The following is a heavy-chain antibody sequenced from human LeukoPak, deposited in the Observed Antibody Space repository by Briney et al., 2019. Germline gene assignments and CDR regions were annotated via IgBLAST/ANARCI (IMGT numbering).Heavy chain of an antibody. J-gene: IGHJ5*02. V-gene: IGHV1-18*01. D-gene: IGHD3-9*01. CDR1: GYTFTSYG. CDR3: ARDELGYYDILTGYYEANWFDP. Sequence: ASVKVSCKASGYTFTSYGISWVRQAPGQGLEWMGWISAYNGNTNYAQKLQGRVTMTTDTSTSTAYMELRSLRSDDTAVYYCARDELGYYDILTGYYEANWFDPWGQGTLVAVSS. CDR2: ISAYNGNT.